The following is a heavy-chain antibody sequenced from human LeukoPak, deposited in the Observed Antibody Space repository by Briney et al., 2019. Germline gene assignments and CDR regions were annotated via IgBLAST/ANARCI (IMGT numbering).Heavy chain of an antibody. V-gene: IGHV4-31*11. Sequence: SETLSLTCAVYGGSFSGYYWSWIRQHPGKGLEWIGYIYYSGSTYYNPSLKSRVTISVDTSKNQFSLKLSSVTAADTAVYYCARWIWFGEFTGWFDPWGQGTLVTVSS. CDR2: IYYSGST. D-gene: IGHD3-10*01. CDR1: GGSFSGYY. J-gene: IGHJ5*02. CDR3: ARWIWFGEFTGWFDP.